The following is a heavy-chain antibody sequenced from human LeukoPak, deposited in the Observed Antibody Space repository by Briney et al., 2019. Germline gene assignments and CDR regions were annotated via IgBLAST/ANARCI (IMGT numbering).Heavy chain of an antibody. D-gene: IGHD3-10*01. CDR2: ISYDGSNK. Sequence: GGSLRLSCAASGFTFSSYAMHWVRQAPGKGLEWVAVISYDGSNKYYADSVKGRFTISRDNSKNTLYLQMNSLRAEDTAVYYCARDQLTMVRGVTAYYFDYWGQGTLVTVSS. CDR1: GFTFSSYA. CDR3: ARDQLTMVRGVTAYYFDY. J-gene: IGHJ4*02. V-gene: IGHV3-30-3*01.